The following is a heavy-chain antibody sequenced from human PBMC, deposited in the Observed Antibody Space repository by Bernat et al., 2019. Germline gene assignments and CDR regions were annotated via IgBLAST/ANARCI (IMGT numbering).Heavy chain of an antibody. Sequence: QVQLVESGGGVVQPGRSLRLSCAASGFTFSSYGMHWVRQAPGKGLEWVAVIWYDGSNKYYADSVKGRFTISRDNSKNTLYLQMNSLRAEDTAVYYCAREEVVVPAAESGGFDPWGQGTLVTVSS. V-gene: IGHV3-33*01. CDR3: AREEVVVPAAESGGFDP. CDR1: GFTFSSYG. CDR2: IWYDGSNK. J-gene: IGHJ5*02. D-gene: IGHD2-2*01.